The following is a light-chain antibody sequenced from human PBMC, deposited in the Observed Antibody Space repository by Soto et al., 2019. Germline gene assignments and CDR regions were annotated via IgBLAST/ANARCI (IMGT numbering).Light chain of an antibody. CDR1: QSVSSY. CDR3: HQRSNLPA. J-gene: IGKJ4*01. V-gene: IGKV3-11*01. Sequence: EIVLTQSPATLSLSPGERATLSCRASQSVSSYLAWYQQKPGQAPRLLIYDASNRATGIPARFSGSGSGTDFTHTISSLEPEVFAVYYCHQRSNLPAFGGGTKVEIK. CDR2: DAS.